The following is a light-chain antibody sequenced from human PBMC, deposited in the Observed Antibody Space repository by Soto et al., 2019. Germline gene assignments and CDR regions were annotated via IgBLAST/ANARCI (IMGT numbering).Light chain of an antibody. J-gene: IGKJ2*01. V-gene: IGKV1-39*01. Sequence: DIPMTQSPSSLSVSVGDRVTITCRASQSISSYLNWYQQKPGKAPKVLIYAASTLQSGVPSRFSGSGSGTDFTLTISSLQPEDSATYYCQQSYSTPYTFGQGTKLEIK. CDR3: QQSYSTPYT. CDR1: QSISSY. CDR2: AAS.